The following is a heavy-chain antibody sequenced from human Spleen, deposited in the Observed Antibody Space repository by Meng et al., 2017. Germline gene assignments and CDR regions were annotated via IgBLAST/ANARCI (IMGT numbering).Heavy chain of an antibody. J-gene: IGHJ4*02. CDR1: GGSFSGYY. CDR3: ARGPGCSGGSCYFLTY. V-gene: IGHV4-34*01. CDR2: INHSGST. Sequence: SETLSLTCAVYGGSFSGYYWSWIRQPPGKGLEWIGEINHSGSTNYNPSLKSRVTISVDTSRNQFSLKLRSVTAADTAIYYCARGPGCSGGSCYFLTYWGQGTMVTVSS. D-gene: IGHD2-15*01.